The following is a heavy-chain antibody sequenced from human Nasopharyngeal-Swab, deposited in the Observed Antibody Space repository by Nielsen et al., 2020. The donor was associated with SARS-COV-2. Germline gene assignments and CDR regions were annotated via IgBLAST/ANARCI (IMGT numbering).Heavy chain of an antibody. J-gene: IGHJ4*02. Sequence: GESLKISCVASGFTFSDYYMAWIRQAPGKGLEWVSYISTSGSTTDSADSVKGRFTISRDNAKNSLYLQMNSLRAEDTAVYYCARETYYYDSSGPAFDYWGQGTLVTVSS. V-gene: IGHV3-11*01. CDR3: ARETYYYDSSGPAFDY. D-gene: IGHD3-22*01. CDR2: ISTSGSTT. CDR1: GFTFSDYY.